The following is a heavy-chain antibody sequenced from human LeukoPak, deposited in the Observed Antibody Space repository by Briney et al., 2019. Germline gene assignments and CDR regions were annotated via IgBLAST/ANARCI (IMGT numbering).Heavy chain of an antibody. D-gene: IGHD2-21*01. CDR2: IHGNGGPI. CDR1: GFAFSTYE. J-gene: IGHJ3*01. CDR3: VREDSFDALDF. V-gene: IGHV3-48*03. Sequence: GGSLRLSCAASGFAFSTYEMNGVRQAPGKGPEWISYIHGNGGPIYYAASVKGRFTVSRDNSENSLYLQMNSLRAEDTAVYYCVREDSFDALDFWGQGTLVTVSS.